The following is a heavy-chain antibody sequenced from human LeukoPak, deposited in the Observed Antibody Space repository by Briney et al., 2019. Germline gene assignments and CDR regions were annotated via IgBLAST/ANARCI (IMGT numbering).Heavy chain of an antibody. CDR2: ISGSGGST. J-gene: IGHJ4*02. V-gene: IGHV3-23*01. Sequence: GGSLRLSCAASGFTFSSYAMSWARQAPGKGLEWVSAISGSGGSTYYADSVKGRFTISRDNSKNTLYLQMNSLRAEDTAVYYCAKGDSSGYYSYFDYWGQGTLVTVSS. CDR3: AKGDSSGYYSYFDY. CDR1: GFTFSSYA. D-gene: IGHD3-22*01.